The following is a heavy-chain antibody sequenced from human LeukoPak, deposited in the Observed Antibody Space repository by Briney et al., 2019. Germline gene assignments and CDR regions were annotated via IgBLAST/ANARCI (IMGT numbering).Heavy chain of an antibody. V-gene: IGHV3-48*02. Sequence: PGGSLRLSCAASGFKLSSYRMNWVRQAPGKGLEWISYISTGSGTIYYADSVKGRFTVSRDNAKNSLFLQMNSLRDEDTAVYYCARSLNPPFDYWGQGTLVTVSS. CDR2: ISTGSGTI. J-gene: IGHJ4*02. D-gene: IGHD1-14*01. CDR3: ARSLNPPFDY. CDR1: GFKLSSYR.